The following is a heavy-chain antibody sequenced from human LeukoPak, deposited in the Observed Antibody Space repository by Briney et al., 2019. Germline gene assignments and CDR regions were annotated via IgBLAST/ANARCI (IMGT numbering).Heavy chain of an antibody. D-gene: IGHD5-24*01. CDR3: TRSPRDGYHDAFDI. V-gene: IGHV5-51*01. CDR2: IYPSDSDA. Sequence: GESLKISCKASGYRFTSYWIGWVRQMPGKGLEWVGIIYPSDSDARYSPSFQGQVTISADKSINTAYLQWSSLKASDTAMYYCTRSPRDGYHDAFDIWGQGTKVTVSS. CDR1: GYRFTSYW. J-gene: IGHJ3*02.